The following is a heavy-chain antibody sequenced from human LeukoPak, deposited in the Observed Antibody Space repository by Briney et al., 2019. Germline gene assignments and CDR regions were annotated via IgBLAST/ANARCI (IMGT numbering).Heavy chain of an antibody. D-gene: IGHD2-8*01. CDR3: ARPSPEWWASHDAFDI. CDR1: GGSISSGDYY. Sequence: PSETLSLTCTVSGGSISSGDYYWSWIRQPPWKGLEWIGYIYYSGSTYYNPSLKSRVTISVDTSKNQFSLKLSSVTAADTAVYYCARPSPEWWASHDAFDIWGQGTMVTVSS. CDR2: IYYSGST. J-gene: IGHJ3*02. V-gene: IGHV4-30-4*08.